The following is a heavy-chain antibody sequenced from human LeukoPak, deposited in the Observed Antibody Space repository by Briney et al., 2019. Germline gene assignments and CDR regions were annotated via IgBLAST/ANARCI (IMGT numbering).Heavy chain of an antibody. Sequence: GGSLRLSCAASGFTFSSYGMHWVRQAPGKGLEWVAVISYDGSSKYYADSVKGRFTISRDNSKNTLYLQMNSLRAEDTAVYYCARGERYYDSSGYCDYWGQGTLVTVSS. CDR2: ISYDGSSK. D-gene: IGHD3-22*01. J-gene: IGHJ4*02. CDR3: ARGERYYDSSGYCDY. V-gene: IGHV3-30*03. CDR1: GFTFSSYG.